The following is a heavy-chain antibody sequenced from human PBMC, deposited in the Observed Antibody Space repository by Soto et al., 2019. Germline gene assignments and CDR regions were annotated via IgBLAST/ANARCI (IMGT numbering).Heavy chain of an antibody. D-gene: IGHD6-19*01. Sequence: GGSLRLSCAASGFTFRSSWMSWVRLPPGNGLEWVANIKDDGSETYYLDSVKGRFTISRDNAKNSLYLQVNSLRVEDTAVYYCVNSYAARGWYEGSDYWGRGTVVKVSS. CDR3: VNSYAARGWYEGSDY. CDR2: IKDDGSET. J-gene: IGHJ4*02. CDR1: GFTFRSSW. V-gene: IGHV3-7*03.